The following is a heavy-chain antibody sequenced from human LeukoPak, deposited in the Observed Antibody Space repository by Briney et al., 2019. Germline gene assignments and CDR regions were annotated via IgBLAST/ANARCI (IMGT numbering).Heavy chain of an antibody. V-gene: IGHV3-30*06. J-gene: IGHJ4*02. D-gene: IGHD5-24*01. CDR3: ASSVRDGYNSGRQDY. CDR1: GFTFSSYG. CDR2: ISYDGSNK. Sequence: GGSLRLSCAASGFTFSSYGMHWVRQAPGKGLEWVAVISYDGSNKYYADSVKGRFTISRDNSKNTLYLQMNSLRAEDTAVYYCASSVRDGYNSGRQDYWGQGTLVTVSS.